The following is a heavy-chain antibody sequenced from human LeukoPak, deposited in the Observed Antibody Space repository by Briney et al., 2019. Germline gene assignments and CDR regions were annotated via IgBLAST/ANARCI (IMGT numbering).Heavy chain of an antibody. CDR2: IYPADSDT. D-gene: IGHD1-26*01. J-gene: IGHJ3*02. V-gene: IGHV5-51*01. CDR3: ARPPSVGSPYDGFDI. Sequence: GESLKISCKGSGYTFTSYWIAWLRQMPGKGLEWMGIIYPADSDTRYSPSFQGQVTISADKSITTAYLQWSSLKASDTAMYYCARPPSVGSPYDGFDIWGQGTMVSVSS. CDR1: GYTFTSYW.